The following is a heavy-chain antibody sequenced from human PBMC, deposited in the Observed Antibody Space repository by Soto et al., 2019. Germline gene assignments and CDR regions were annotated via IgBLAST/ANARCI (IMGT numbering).Heavy chain of an antibody. D-gene: IGHD3-10*02. CDR2: IYWNDDK. CDR3: VPRIDVPGLAFDP. J-gene: IGHJ5*02. CDR1: GFSLSASGAS. Sequence: SGPTLVNPTQTLRLTCAFSGFSLSASGASVGWIRQPPGKALEWLAHIYWNDDKRYSPSLRSRLTISKDTSKNQVVLTFTNMEPADTGTYYCVPRIDVPGLAFDPWGQGTLVTVSS. V-gene: IGHV2-5*04.